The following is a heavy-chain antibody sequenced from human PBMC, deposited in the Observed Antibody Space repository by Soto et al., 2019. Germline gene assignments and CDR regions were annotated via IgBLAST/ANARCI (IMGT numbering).Heavy chain of an antibody. CDR3: AKVAFYDSSPSIDY. CDR1: GFSFRNYD. CDR2: ISGRGGSGGTT. V-gene: IGHV3-23*01. J-gene: IGHJ4*02. D-gene: IGHD3-22*01. Sequence: GSLRLSCAASGFSFRNYDMNWVRQAPGKGLEWVSNISGRGGSGGTTDYADSVKGRFTISRDNSKNTLYLQMNSLRAEDTAIYYCAKVAFYDSSPSIDYWGQGILVTVSS.